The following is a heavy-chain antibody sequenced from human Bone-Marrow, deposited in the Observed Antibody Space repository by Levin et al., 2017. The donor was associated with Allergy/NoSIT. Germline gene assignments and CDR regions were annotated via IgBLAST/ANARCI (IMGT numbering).Heavy chain of an antibody. CDR2: IYSGGST. Sequence: LSLTCAASGFSVISNSMSWVRQAPGKGLEWVSVIYSGGSTYFADSVKGRLTISRDSSENTLYLQMTNLTAEDAAVYYCARGSGFSYGSFYYYMDVWGKGTTVTVSS. CDR3: ARGSGFSYGSFYYYMDV. D-gene: IGHD5-18*01. V-gene: IGHV3-66*01. CDR1: GFSVISNS. J-gene: IGHJ6*03.